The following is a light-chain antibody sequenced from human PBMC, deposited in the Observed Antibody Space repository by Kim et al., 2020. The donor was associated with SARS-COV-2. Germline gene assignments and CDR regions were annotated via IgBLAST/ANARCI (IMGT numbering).Light chain of an antibody. V-gene: IGLV3-19*01. CDR1: SLRGYY. CDR3: NSRDSSGNHVL. CDR2: GDK. Sequence: LGQTVTITCQGDSLRGYYASWFRQKSVQAPILVIYGDKNRPSGIPDRFSGSGSGNTASLTITGAQAEDEADYYCNSRDSSGNHVLFGGGTQLTVL. J-gene: IGLJ3*02.